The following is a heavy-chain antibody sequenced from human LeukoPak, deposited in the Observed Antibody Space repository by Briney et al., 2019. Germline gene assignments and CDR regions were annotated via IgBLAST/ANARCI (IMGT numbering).Heavy chain of an antibody. Sequence: SVKVSCKASGGTFSSYAISWVRQAPGQGLEWMGGIIPIFGTANYAQKFQGRVTTTRDTSTGTVYMELSSLRSEDTAVYFCARGYGSGEQFHFDFWGQGTLVTVSS. D-gene: IGHD3-10*01. J-gene: IGHJ4*02. CDR1: GGTFSSYA. CDR3: ARGYGSGEQFHFDF. CDR2: IIPIFGTA. V-gene: IGHV1-69*05.